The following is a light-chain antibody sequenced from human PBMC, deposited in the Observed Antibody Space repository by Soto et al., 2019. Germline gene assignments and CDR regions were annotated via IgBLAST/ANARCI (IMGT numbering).Light chain of an antibody. V-gene: IGLV1-51*01. J-gene: IGLJ3*02. CDR2: DNT. CDR1: SSNIGNNY. Sequence: SVLTQPPSVSAAPGQNVTISCSGSSSNIGNNYVAWYQKLPGTAPKLLIYDNTKRPSGIPDRFSGSRSGTSATLGITGLQAGDEADYYCGTWDGGLTVTWLFGGGTKVTVL. CDR3: GTWDGGLTVTWL.